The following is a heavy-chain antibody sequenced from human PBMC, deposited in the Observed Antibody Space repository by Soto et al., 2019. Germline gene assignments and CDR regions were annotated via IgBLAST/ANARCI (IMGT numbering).Heavy chain of an antibody. CDR2: IYYSGST. Sequence: SETLSLTCTVSGGSISSYYWSWIRQPPGKGLEWIGYIYYSGSTNYNPSLKSRVTISVDTSKNQFSLKLSSVTAADTAVYYCARRNWQRENYFDYWGQGTLVTVSS. D-gene: IGHD1-1*01. V-gene: IGHV4-59*01. J-gene: IGHJ4*02. CDR1: GGSISSYY. CDR3: ARRNWQRENYFDY.